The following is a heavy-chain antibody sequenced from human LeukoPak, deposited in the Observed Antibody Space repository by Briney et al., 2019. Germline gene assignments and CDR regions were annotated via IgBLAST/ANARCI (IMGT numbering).Heavy chain of an antibody. CDR2: TYYRSTWYN. Sequence: SQTLSLTCAISGDSVSSNNAAWNWIRQSPSRGLEWLGRTYYRSTWYNDYAVSVRGRITVNPDTSKNQFSLHLNSVTPEDTAVYYCARRLTQYDCFDPWGQGILVTVSS. J-gene: IGHJ5*02. CDR3: ARRLTQYDCFDP. D-gene: IGHD2-2*01. V-gene: IGHV6-1*01. CDR1: GDSVSSNNAA.